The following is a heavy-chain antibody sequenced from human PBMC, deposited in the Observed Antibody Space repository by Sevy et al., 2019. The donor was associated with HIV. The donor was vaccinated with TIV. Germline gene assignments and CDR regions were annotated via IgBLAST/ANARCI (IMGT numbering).Heavy chain of an antibody. J-gene: IGHJ4*02. CDR2: IKQDGSEK. CDR1: GFTFSSYW. D-gene: IGHD2-15*01. V-gene: IGHV3-7*01. CDR3: ARVVIVVVPHARAWWDY. Sequence: GGSLRLSCAASGFTFSSYWMSWVRQAPGKGLEWVANIKQDGSEKYYVDSMKGRFTISRDNAKNSLYLQMNSLRAEDTAVYYCARVVIVVVPHARAWWDYWGQGTLVTVSS.